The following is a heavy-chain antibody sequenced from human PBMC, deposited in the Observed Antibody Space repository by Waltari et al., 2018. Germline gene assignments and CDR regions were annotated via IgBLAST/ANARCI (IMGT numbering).Heavy chain of an antibody. D-gene: IGHD3-3*01. CDR3: ARGPRESWSGYLFAY. CDR2: IYSGGRT. CDR1: GFTVSLNS. V-gene: IGHV3-66*02. J-gene: IGHJ4*02. Sequence: EVQLVESEGGLVQPGGSLRLSCAASGFTVSLNSISWVRQAPGKGLEWVSVIYSGGRTYYADSVKGRFTISRDNSKNTLYLQMNSLRAEDTAVYYCARGPRESWSGYLFAYWGQGTLVTVSS.